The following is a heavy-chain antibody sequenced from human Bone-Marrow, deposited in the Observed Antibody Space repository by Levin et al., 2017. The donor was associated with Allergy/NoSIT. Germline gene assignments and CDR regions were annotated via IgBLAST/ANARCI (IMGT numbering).Heavy chain of an antibody. CDR1: GFSFSDYY. V-gene: IGHV3-11*01. CDR2: ISSSGRTI. D-gene: IGHD4-17*01. CDR3: AGGDYGDYVWY. J-gene: IGHJ4*02. Sequence: GESLKISCAASGFSFSDYYMRWIRQAPGKGLEWVSYISSSGRTIYYADSVKGRFTISRENAKNSLYLQMNSLRAEDTAVYYCAGGDYGDYVWYWGQGTLVTVSS.